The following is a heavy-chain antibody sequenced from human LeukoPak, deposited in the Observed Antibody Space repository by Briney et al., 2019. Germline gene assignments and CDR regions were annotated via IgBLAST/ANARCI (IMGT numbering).Heavy chain of an antibody. J-gene: IGHJ2*01. CDR2: IKQDGSEK. CDR3: ARDHSTSWSTLDL. D-gene: IGHD6-13*01. CDR1: GFTFSSYW. Sequence: GGSLRLSCAASGFTFSSYWMSWVRQAPGKGLDWVANIKQDGSEKYCVDSVKGRFTISRDNAKNSLYLQMNSPGAEDTAVYYCARDHSTSWSTLDLWGRGTLVTVSS. V-gene: IGHV3-7*01.